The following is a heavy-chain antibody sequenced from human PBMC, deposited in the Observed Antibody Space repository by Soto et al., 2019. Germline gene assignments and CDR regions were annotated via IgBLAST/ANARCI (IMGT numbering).Heavy chain of an antibody. Sequence: SVILALTWSWDAFSFIDYCLNWIRQTPGNGLESTGKIKHSGRSNYNPSLRGRVSISVDMSKTQFSLRLTSVTAADTALYYCARNTPGFPNWIDLWGQ. V-gene: IGHV4-34*01. J-gene: IGHJ5*02. CDR1: AFSFIDYC. CDR3: ARNTPGFPNWIDL. CDR2: IKHSGRS. D-gene: IGHD2-15*01.